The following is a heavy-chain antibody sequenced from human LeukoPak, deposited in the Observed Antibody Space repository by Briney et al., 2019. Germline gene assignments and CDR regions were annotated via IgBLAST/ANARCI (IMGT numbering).Heavy chain of an antibody. CDR2: ISSSSSTK. CDR3: ARGDPENYYYYYMDV. V-gene: IGHV3-11*04. D-gene: IGHD2-21*02. J-gene: IGHJ6*03. CDR1: GGSFSGYY. Sequence: LSLTCAVYGGSFSGYYWSWIRQPPGKGLEWVSYISSSSSTKYYADSMKGRFTISRDNAKNSLYLQMNSLRAEDTAVYYCARGDPENYYYYYMDVWGKGTTVTVSS.